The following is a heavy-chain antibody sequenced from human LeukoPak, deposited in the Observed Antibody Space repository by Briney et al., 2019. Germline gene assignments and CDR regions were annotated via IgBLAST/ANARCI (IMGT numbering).Heavy chain of an antibody. CDR1: NYTFSDYD. V-gene: IGHV1-18*01. CDR2: VSKYTGNA. J-gene: IGHJ4*02. CDR3: AREDDRSFGAYDC. Sequence: ASVKVSCKASNYTFSDYDVTWVRQAPGQGLEWMGWVSKYTGNADYAPKFQGRVSMTTDTSTRTAYLELRSLRPDDTAVYFCAREDDRSFGAYDCWGQGTLVTVS. D-gene: IGHD4-17*01.